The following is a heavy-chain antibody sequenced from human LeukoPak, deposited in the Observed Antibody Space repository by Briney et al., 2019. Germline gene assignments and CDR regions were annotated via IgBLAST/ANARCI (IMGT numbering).Heavy chain of an antibody. J-gene: IGHJ5*02. Sequence: ASVKVSCKASGYTFTGYYMHWVRQVPGQGLEWMGWINPNSGGTNYAQKFQGRVTMTRDTSISTAYMELSRLRSDDTAVYYCARGLYYYGSGSKSWFDPWGQGTLVTVSS. CDR2: INPNSGGT. D-gene: IGHD3-10*01. V-gene: IGHV1-2*02. CDR1: GYTFTGYY. CDR3: ARGLYYYGSGSKSWFDP.